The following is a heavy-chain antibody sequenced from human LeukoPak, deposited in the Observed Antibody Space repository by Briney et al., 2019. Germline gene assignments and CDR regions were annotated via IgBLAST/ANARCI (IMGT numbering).Heavy chain of an antibody. CDR2: IIPIFGTA. CDR3: ARGSYITPQYFDY. V-gene: IGHV1-69*13. D-gene: IGHD1-26*01. J-gene: IGHJ4*02. Sequence: AAAVKVSCKASGGTFSSYAISWVRQAPGQGLEWKGGIIPIFGTANYAQKFQGRVTITADESTSTAYMELSSLRSEDTAVYYCARGSYITPQYFDYWGQGTLVTVSS. CDR1: GGTFSSYA.